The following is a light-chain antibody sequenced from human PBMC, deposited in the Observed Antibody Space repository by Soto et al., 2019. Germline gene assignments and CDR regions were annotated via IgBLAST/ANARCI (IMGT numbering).Light chain of an antibody. V-gene: IGKV3-20*01. CDR2: GAS. CDR1: QSVSSSY. J-gene: IGKJ3*01. CDR3: QHCGSSPGT. Sequence: EIVLTQSPGTLSLSPGERATLSCRASQSVSSSYLAWYQKKPGQAPRLLIYGASSRATGIPDRFSGSGSGTDFTLTISRLEPEDFAVYYCQHCGSSPGTFGPGTKVEIK.